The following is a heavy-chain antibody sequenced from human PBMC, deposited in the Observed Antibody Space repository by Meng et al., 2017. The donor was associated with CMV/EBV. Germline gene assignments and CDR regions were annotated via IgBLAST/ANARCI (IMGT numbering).Heavy chain of an antibody. Sequence: GESLKISCAASGFTFSSYWMSWVRQAPGKGMEWVANIKQDGSEKYYVDSVKGRFTISRDNAKNSLYLQMNSLRAEDTAVYYCAGEEDYYGMDVWGQGTTVTVSS. V-gene: IGHV3-7*01. J-gene: IGHJ6*02. CDR2: IKQDGSEK. CDR3: AGEEDYYGMDV. CDR1: GFTFSSYW.